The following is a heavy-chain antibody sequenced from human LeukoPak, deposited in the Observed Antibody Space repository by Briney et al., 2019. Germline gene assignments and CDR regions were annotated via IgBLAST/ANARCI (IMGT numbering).Heavy chain of an antibody. CDR3: ARVSSSWSDAFDI. J-gene: IGHJ3*02. D-gene: IGHD6-13*01. V-gene: IGHV4-59*01. Sequence: SETLSLTCTVSGGSISSYYGSWIRQPPGKGLEWIGYIYYSGSTNYNPSLKSRVTISVDTSKNQFSLKLSSVTAADTAVYYCARVSSSWSDAFDIWGQGTMVTVSS. CDR2: IYYSGST. CDR1: GGSISSYY.